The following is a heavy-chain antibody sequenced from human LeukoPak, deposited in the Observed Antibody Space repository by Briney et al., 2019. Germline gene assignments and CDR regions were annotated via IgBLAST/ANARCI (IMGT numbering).Heavy chain of an antibody. V-gene: IGHV4-59*11. CDR3: VKGFNYFDY. Sequence: SETLSLTCTVSGGSISSHYCSWIRQPPGKGLEWIGYFHSSGSTDYNPSLKSRVTISVDTSKNQFSLKLSSVTAADTAVYYCVKGFNYFDYWGQGTLVTVSS. CDR1: GGSISSHY. CDR2: FHSSGST. J-gene: IGHJ4*02.